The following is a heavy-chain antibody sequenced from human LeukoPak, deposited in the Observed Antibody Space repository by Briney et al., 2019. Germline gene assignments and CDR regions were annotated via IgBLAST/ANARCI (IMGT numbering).Heavy chain of an antibody. Sequence: RASVKVSCKASGYTFTSYGISWVRRAPGQGLEWMGWISAYNGNTNYAQKLQGRVTMTTDTSTSTAYMELRSLRSDDTAVYYCARDLKMYYYDSSGYSDFDYWGQGTLVTVSS. D-gene: IGHD3-22*01. J-gene: IGHJ4*02. CDR2: ISAYNGNT. CDR1: GYTFTSYG. V-gene: IGHV1-18*01. CDR3: ARDLKMYYYDSSGYSDFDY.